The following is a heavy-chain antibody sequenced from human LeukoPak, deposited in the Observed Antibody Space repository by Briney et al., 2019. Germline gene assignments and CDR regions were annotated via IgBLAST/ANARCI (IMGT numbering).Heavy chain of an antibody. CDR3: AKVYSSSWSSPQGMDV. Sequence: PGGSLRLSCAASGFTFSSHGMHWVRQTPGKGLEWVAVISYDGTNKYYTDSVKGRFTISRDNSKNTLYLQMNSLRAEDTAFYYCAKVYSSSWSSPQGMDVWGQGTTVTVSS. CDR1: GFTFSSHG. D-gene: IGHD6-13*01. J-gene: IGHJ6*02. CDR2: ISYDGTNK. V-gene: IGHV3-30*18.